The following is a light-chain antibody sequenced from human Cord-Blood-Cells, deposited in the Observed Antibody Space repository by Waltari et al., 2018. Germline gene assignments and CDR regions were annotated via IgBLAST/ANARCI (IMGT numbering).Light chain of an antibody. J-gene: IGLJ3*02. CDR3: CSYAGSSTWV. V-gene: IGLV2-23*01. CDR2: EGS. Sequence: QSALTQPASVSGSPGPSITIPCTGTSSDVGSYHLFSWYQQHPGKAPKLMIYEGSKRPSGVSNRFSGSKSGNTASLTISGLQAEDEADYYCCSYAGSSTWVFGGGTKLTVL. CDR1: SSDVGSYHL.